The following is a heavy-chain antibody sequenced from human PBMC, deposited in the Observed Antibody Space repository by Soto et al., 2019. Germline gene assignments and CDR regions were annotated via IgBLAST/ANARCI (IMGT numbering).Heavy chain of an antibody. CDR3: ARGGKVPYYYGMDV. CDR1: GFTLSSFV. Sequence: EVQLEESGGGLVQPGGSLRLSCAASGFTLSSFVLNWVRQAPGKGLEWVSYIGATSSSGSNFYYAASVKGRFTISRDSAKNSLFLQMNSLRDEDTAIYYCARGGKVPYYYGMDVWGQGTTVTVSS. D-gene: IGHD3-16*01. J-gene: IGHJ6*02. V-gene: IGHV3-48*03. CDR2: IGATSSSGSNF.